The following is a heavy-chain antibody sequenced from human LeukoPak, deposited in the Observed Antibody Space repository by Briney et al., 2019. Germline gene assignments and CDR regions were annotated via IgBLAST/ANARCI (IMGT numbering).Heavy chain of an antibody. CDR2: FDPEDGET. CDR1: GYTLTELS. CDR3: ARDPLSTYDSSGYYYGFYFDY. Sequence: ASVKVSCKVSGYTLTELSMHWVRQAPGKGLEWMGGFDPEDGETIYAQKFQGRVTMTRDTSTSTVYMELSSLRSEDTAVYYCARDPLSTYDSSGYYYGFYFDYWGQGTLVTVSS. J-gene: IGHJ4*02. V-gene: IGHV1-24*01. D-gene: IGHD3-22*01.